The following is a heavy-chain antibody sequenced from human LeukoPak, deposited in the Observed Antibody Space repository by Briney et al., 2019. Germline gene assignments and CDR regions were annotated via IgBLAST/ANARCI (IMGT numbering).Heavy chain of an antibody. Sequence: SETLSLTCTVSGGSISSSSYYWGWIRQPPGKGLEWIGSIYYSGSTYYNPSLKSRVTISVDTSKNQFSLKLSSVTAADTAVYYCAREKNYGSGSYYNHYYYYMDVWGKGTTVTVSS. CDR2: IYYSGST. CDR1: GGSISSSSYY. D-gene: IGHD3-10*01. J-gene: IGHJ6*03. V-gene: IGHV4-39*07. CDR3: AREKNYGSGSYYNHYYYYMDV.